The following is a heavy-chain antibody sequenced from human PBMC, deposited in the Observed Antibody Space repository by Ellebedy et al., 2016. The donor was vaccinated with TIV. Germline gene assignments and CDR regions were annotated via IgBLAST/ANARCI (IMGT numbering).Heavy chain of an antibody. D-gene: IGHD2-21*02. Sequence: GGSLRLSXAASGFTFSSHSMHWVRQAPGKALESVAVISSDGSLKFYADSVKGRFTVSRDNSKSTVVLQMNSLRPEDTAVYYCARERMTDRTDFDYWGQGTLVTVSS. CDR1: GFTFSSHS. J-gene: IGHJ4*02. CDR2: ISSDGSLK. V-gene: IGHV3-30*03. CDR3: ARERMTDRTDFDY.